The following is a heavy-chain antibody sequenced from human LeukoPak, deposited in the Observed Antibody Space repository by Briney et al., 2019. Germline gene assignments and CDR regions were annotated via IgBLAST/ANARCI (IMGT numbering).Heavy chain of an antibody. J-gene: IGHJ4*02. Sequence: PSETLSLTCTVSGCSISSYYWSWIRQPPAKQLDWIGHIYYSGSTNYNPSLKSRVTISVDTSKNQFSLRLSSVTAADTAVYYCASRSSIWSGYQDTLYYFDSWGQGTLVTVSS. V-gene: IGHV4-59*01. CDR3: ASRSSIWSGYQDTLYYFDS. D-gene: IGHD3-3*01. CDR2: IYYSGST. CDR1: GCSISSYY.